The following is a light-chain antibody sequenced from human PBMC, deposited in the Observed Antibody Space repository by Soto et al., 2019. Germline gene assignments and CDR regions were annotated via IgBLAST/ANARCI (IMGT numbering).Light chain of an antibody. J-gene: IGLJ1*01. CDR2: RNN. CDR1: SSNIGAGYD. V-gene: IGLV1-40*01. CDR3: QSYDSSLSGSGV. Sequence: QSVLTQPPSVSGAPGQRVTISCTGSSSNIGAGYDVHWYQQLPGTAPKLLIFRNNNRPSGVPVRFSGAKSGTSASLAITVLQAEDEADYYCQSYDSSLSGSGVFGTGTKLTVL.